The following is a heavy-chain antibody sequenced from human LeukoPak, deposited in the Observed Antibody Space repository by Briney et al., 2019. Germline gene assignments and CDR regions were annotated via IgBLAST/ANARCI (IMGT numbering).Heavy chain of an antibody. Sequence: PGGSLRLSCAASGSYWMHWVRQAPGKGLVWVSHINSDGSWTSYADSVKGRFTISKDNAKNTLFLQMNSLRVEDSAVYYYATDREGDPSCYYLVGGQGTLITVSS. J-gene: IGHJ4*02. CDR2: INSDGSWT. D-gene: IGHD3-22*01. CDR1: GSYW. V-gene: IGHV3-74*01. CDR3: ATDREGDPSCYYLV.